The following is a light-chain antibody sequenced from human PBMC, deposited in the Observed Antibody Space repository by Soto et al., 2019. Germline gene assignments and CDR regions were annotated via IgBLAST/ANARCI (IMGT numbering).Light chain of an antibody. J-gene: IGKJ2*01. CDR1: LSISSY. V-gene: IGKV1-39*01. CDR2: AAS. CDR3: LQYNSLYT. Sequence: DIQMTQSPSSLSASVGDRVTITCRASLSISSYLNWYQQKPGKAPNLLISAASSLEGGVPSRFSGSGSGTDFTLTITSLQPEDFATYYCLQYNSLYTFGQGTKLEIK.